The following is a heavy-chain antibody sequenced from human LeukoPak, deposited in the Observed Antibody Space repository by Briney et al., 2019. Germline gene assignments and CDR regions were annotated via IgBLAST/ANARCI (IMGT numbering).Heavy chain of an antibody. Sequence: ASVKVSCKASGYTFSSNGISWVRQAPGQGLEWMGWIGAYNGNTNYAQNFQGRVTMTTDTSTSTAYMELRTLRSDGTAVYYCAKDHQYDFDYWGQGTLVTVSS. CDR2: IGAYNGNT. D-gene: IGHD2-8*01. CDR3: AKDHQYDFDY. CDR1: GYTFSSNG. V-gene: IGHV1-18*01. J-gene: IGHJ4*02.